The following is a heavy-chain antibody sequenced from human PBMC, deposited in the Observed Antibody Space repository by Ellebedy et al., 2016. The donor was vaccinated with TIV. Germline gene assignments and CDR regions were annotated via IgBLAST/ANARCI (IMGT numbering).Heavy chain of an antibody. CDR1: GFTFSDYT. D-gene: IGHD3-10*01. Sequence: PGGSLRLSCAASGFTFSDYTMNRVRQAPGKGLEWVSYISTSSTTIYYADPVKGRFTVSRANAENSLYLQMNSLRADDSAVYYCARAGRPLDYWGQGTLVTVSS. CDR3: ARAGRPLDY. CDR2: ISTSSTTI. V-gene: IGHV3-48*01. J-gene: IGHJ4*02.